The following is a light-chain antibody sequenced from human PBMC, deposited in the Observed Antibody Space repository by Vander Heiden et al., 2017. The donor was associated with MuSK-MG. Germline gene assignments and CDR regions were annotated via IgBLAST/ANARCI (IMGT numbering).Light chain of an antibody. CDR3: QSYDNSLNTFV. J-gene: IGLJ1*01. Sequence: QSVLTQPPAVSGAPGQRVTISCTGSNANIGAGYDLHWYHQIPGTAPQLLIYANINRPTGVPARISASNSGTSASLAITGLQSEDEADYYCQSYDNSLNTFVFGTGTTVTVL. V-gene: IGLV1-40*01. CDR1: NANIGAGYD. CDR2: ANI.